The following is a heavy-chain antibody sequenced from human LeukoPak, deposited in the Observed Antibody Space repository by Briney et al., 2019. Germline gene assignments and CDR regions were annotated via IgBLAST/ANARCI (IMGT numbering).Heavy chain of an antibody. CDR3: ATEPPAVAGHFDY. CDR2: IKQDGSEK. J-gene: IGHJ4*02. Sequence: PAGGSLRLSCAASGLTFSSYWMSWVRQAPGKGLEWVANIKQDGSEKYYVDSVKGRFTISRDNAKNSLYLQMNSLRAEDTAVYYCATEPPAVAGHFDYWGQGTLVTVSS. V-gene: IGHV3-7*03. D-gene: IGHD6-19*01. CDR1: GLTFSSYW.